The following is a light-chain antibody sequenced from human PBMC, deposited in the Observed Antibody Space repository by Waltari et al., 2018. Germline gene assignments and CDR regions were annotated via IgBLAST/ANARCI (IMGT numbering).Light chain of an antibody. Sequence: IVLTQSPATLSLSPGERATLSCRASQSVSSYLAWYQQKPGQAPRLLIYGASNRATGIPARFSGSGSGTDFTLTISSLEPEDFAVYYCQQRSNWPPEFTFGPGTKVDIK. CDR2: GAS. CDR3: QQRSNWPPEFT. CDR1: QSVSSY. V-gene: IGKV3-11*01. J-gene: IGKJ3*01.